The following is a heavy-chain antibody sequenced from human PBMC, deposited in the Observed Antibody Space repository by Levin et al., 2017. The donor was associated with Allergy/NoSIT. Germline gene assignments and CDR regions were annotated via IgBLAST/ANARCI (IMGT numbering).Heavy chain of an antibody. CDR1: GGSVSSGTYY. J-gene: IGHJ5*02. D-gene: IGHD3-10*01. V-gene: IGHV4-61*01. CDR2: IYSSGRT. CDR3: ARGEYYYGSGNWFDP. Sequence: PGGSLRLSCTVSGGSVSSGTYYWNWIRQPPGKGLEWIGYIYSSGRTKYNPSLKSRVTISVDTSKNQFSLKLSSVTAADTAVYFCARGEYYYGSGNWFDPWGQGTLVTVSS.